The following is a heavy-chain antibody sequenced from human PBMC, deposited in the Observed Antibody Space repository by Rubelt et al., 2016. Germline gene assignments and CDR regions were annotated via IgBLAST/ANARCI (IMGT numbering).Heavy chain of an antibody. CDR1: GYTFTSYA. CDR2: INPNSGGT. V-gene: IGHV1-2*04. J-gene: IGHJ6*02. D-gene: IGHD3-10*01. CDR3: ARAGSYYYYGMDV. Sequence: GSELKKPGASVKVSCKASGYTFTSYAMNWVRQAPGQGLEWMGWINPNSGGTNYARKFQGWVTMTRDTSISTAYMELSRLRSDDTAVYYCARAGSYYYYGMDVWGQGTTVTVSS.